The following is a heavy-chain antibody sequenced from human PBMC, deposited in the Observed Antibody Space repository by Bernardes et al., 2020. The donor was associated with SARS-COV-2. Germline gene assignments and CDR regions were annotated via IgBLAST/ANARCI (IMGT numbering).Heavy chain of an antibody. D-gene: IGHD3-10*01. Sequence: GVLRLSCEVSGFSLSKFAMGWVRQAPGKGLEWVSSLGTKTYYTDSVNGRFTVSRDNSKNTLFLEMKSLRADDTAVYYCARRAMGVGGAYLFDYWGRGTLVTVSS. CDR2: LGTKT. CDR1: GFSLSKFA. V-gene: IGHV3-23*01. J-gene: IGHJ4*02. CDR3: ARRAMGVGGAYLFDY.